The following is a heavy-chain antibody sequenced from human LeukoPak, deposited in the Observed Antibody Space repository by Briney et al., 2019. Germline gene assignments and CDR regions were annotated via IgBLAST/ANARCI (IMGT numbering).Heavy chain of an antibody. V-gene: IGHV3-30*18. Sequence: GGSLRLSCEASGFTFSSYGMHWVRQAPGKGLEWVVVISYDGSNKYYADSVKGRFTISRDNSKNTLYLQMNSLRAEDTAVYYCAKDSRSDTPGGYFDWSSFDYWGQGTLVTVSS. CDR3: AKDSRSDTPGGYFDWSSFDY. CDR1: GFTFSSYG. D-gene: IGHD3-9*01. J-gene: IGHJ4*02. CDR2: ISYDGSNK.